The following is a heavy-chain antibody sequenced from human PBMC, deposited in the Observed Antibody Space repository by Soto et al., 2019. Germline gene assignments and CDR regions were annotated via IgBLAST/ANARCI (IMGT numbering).Heavy chain of an antibody. D-gene: IGHD3-3*01. CDR2: IYPGDSDT. Sequence: GESLKISCKGSRYSFTSYWIGWVRQMPGKGLEWMGIIYPGDSDTRYSPSFQGQVTISADKPISTAYLQWSSLKASDTAMYYCAGSPDYDFWSGYTKKDYYYGMDVWGQGTTVTVSS. CDR1: RYSFTSYW. V-gene: IGHV5-51*04. J-gene: IGHJ6*02. CDR3: AGSPDYDFWSGYTKKDYYYGMDV.